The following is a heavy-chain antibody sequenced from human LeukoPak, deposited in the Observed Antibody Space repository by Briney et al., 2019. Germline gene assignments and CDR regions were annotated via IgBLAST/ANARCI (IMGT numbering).Heavy chain of an antibody. V-gene: IGHV3-66*01. J-gene: IGHJ5*02. CDR3: ARDLDGSSCFDP. D-gene: IGHD3/OR15-3a*01. CDR2: IYSGGST. Sequence: GGSLRLSCAASGFTVSSNYMSWVRQAPGKGLEWVSVIYSGGSTYYADSVKGRFTISRDNSKNTLYLQMNSLRAEDTAVYYCARDLDGSSCFDPWGQGTLVTVSS. CDR1: GFTVSSNY.